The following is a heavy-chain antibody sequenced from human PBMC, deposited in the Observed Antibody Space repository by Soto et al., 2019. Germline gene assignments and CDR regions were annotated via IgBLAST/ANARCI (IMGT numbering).Heavy chain of an antibody. CDR2: INNDGTRT. CDR3: TRDENGVGPTQDY. V-gene: IGHV3-74*01. Sequence: EMQLVEAGGGLVQPGGSLRLSCAASGFTFSHYWMHWVRQVPGKGLVWVSRINNDGTRTFYADSMKGRFTVSRDNAKNTLYLQMNSLRAEDTAFYYCTRDENGVGPTQDYWGQGTLVTVSS. J-gene: IGHJ4*02. CDR1: GFTFSHYW. D-gene: IGHD1-26*01.